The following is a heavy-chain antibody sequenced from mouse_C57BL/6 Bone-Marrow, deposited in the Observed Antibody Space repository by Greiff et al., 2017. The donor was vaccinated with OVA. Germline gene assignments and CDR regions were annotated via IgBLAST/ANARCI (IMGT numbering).Heavy chain of an antibody. CDR1: GYTFTDYN. J-gene: IGHJ2*01. D-gene: IGHD2-3*01. CDR2: INPNNGGT. CDR3: AGSDGYSYYFDY. Sequence: VHVKQSGPELVKPGASVKMSCKASGYTFTDYNMHWVKQSHGKSLEWIGYINPNNGGTSYNQKFKGKATLTVNKSSSTAYMELRSLTSEDSAVYYCAGSDGYSYYFDYGGQGTTLTVSS. V-gene: IGHV1-22*01.